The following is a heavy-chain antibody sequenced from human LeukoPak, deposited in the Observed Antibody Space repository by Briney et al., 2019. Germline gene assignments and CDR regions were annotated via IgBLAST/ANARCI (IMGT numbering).Heavy chain of an antibody. Sequence: GGSLRLSCAASGFTFSSYDIHWVRQATGKGLEWVSAIGTAGDTYYPGSVKGRFTISRENAKNSLYLQMNSLRAGDTAVYYCARMVRGVGGAFDIWGQGTMVTVSS. D-gene: IGHD3-10*01. CDR1: GFTFSSYD. CDR2: IGTAGDT. J-gene: IGHJ3*02. CDR3: ARMVRGVGGAFDI. V-gene: IGHV3-13*04.